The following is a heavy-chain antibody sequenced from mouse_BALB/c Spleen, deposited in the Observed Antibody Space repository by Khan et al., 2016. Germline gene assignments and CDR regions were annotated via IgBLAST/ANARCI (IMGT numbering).Heavy chain of an antibody. CDR3: AEELGWFAY. Sequence: EVQLQEPGPGLVKPSQSLSLTCTVTGYSITSDYAWNWIRQFPGNKLEWMGYISYSGSTSYNPSLKSQISITRDTSKNQFFLRLNSVTTEDTATXYCAEELGWFAYWGQGPLVTVSA. V-gene: IGHV3-2*02. J-gene: IGHJ3*01. CDR2: ISYSGST. D-gene: IGHD4-1*01. CDR1: GYSITSDYA.